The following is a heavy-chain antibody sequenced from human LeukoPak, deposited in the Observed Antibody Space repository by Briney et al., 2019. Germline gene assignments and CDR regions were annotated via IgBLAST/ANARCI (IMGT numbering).Heavy chain of an antibody. Sequence: RASVKVSCKAFGYTFTSNYMHWVRQAPGQGPEWMGVISPSGGSTTYAQKFQGRVTLTRDMSTSTDYLELSSLRSEDTAVYYCARGLRSSWYRAFDPWGQGTLVTVSS. CDR3: ARGLRSSWYRAFDP. CDR1: GYTFTSNY. J-gene: IGHJ5*02. D-gene: IGHD6-13*01. V-gene: IGHV1-46*01. CDR2: ISPSGGST.